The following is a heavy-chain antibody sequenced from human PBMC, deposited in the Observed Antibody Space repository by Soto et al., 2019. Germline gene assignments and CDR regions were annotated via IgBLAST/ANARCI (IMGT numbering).Heavy chain of an antibody. CDR1: GYTFTGQF. CDR3: TRGRFDRLLSTDY. J-gene: IGHJ4*02. CDR2: INPNSGAA. Sequence: QVQLVQSGAEVKKPGASVKVSCKAIGYTFTGQFIHWVRQAPGQGLEWMGWINPNSGAANFAQKFQGRVTMTRDTSINTAYMELRSLRSDDTAMYYCTRGRFDRLLSTDYWGQGTLVTVSS. D-gene: IGHD5-12*01. V-gene: IGHV1-2*02.